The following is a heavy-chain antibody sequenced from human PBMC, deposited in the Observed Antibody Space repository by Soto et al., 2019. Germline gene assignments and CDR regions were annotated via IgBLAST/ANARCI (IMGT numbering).Heavy chain of an antibody. Sequence: GESLKISCKGSGYSFTSYWISWVRQMPGKGLEWMGRIDPSDSYTNYSPSFQGHVTISADESISTAYLQWSSLKASDTAMYYCACRYYYDSSGYYSSFAFDIWGQGTMVTVSS. CDR2: IDPSDSYT. D-gene: IGHD3-22*01. CDR3: ACRYYYDSSGYYSSFAFDI. CDR1: GYSFTSYW. V-gene: IGHV5-10-1*01. J-gene: IGHJ3*02.